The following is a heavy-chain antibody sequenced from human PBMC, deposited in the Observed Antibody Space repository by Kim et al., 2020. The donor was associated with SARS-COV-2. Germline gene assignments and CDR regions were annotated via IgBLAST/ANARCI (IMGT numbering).Heavy chain of an antibody. V-gene: IGHV3-74*03. CDR3: ARGTGDGC. Sequence: GGSLRLSCAASGFTFSTYWMHWVRLVPGKGLVWVSCINNDGKIITYADSVKGRFTISRDNAKNMLYLQMKSLRAEDTGVYFCARGTGDGCWGQGTLVTVSS. J-gene: IGHJ4*02. D-gene: IGHD7-27*01. CDR2: INNDGKII. CDR1: GFTFSTYW.